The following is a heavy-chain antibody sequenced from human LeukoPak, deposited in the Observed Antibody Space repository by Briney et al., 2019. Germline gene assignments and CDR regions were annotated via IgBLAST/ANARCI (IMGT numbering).Heavy chain of an antibody. CDR1: GGSISSYN. Sequence: SETLSLTCTVSGGSISSYNWSWIRQPAGKGLEWIGRIYTSGSTNYNPSLQSRVTMSVDTSKNQFSLKLSSVTAADTAVYYCAGMEDSYGYDYWGQGTLVTVSS. D-gene: IGHD5-18*01. J-gene: IGHJ4*02. CDR3: AGMEDSYGYDY. V-gene: IGHV4-4*07. CDR2: IYTSGST.